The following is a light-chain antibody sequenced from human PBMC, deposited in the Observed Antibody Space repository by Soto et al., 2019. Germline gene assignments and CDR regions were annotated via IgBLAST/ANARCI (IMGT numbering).Light chain of an antibody. CDR2: EVS. CDR3: SSYTSSSTLL. V-gene: IGLV2-14*01. J-gene: IGLJ2*01. CDR1: SSDVGGYNY. Sequence: QSALTQPASVSGSPGQSITISCTGTSSDVGGYNYVSWYQQYPGKAPKLMIYEVSNRPSGVSNRFSGSKSGNTASLTISGLQAEDEADYHCSSYTSSSTLLFGGGTKLTVL.